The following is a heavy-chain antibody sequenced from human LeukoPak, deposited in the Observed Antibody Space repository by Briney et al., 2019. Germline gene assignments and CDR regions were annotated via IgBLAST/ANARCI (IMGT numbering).Heavy chain of an antibody. CDR2: INWNGGRI. CDR3: ARGYCSSGSCYSPAFDY. Sequence: GGSLRLSCAASGFTFDDYGTSWVRQVPGKGLEWVSGINWNGGRIGYADSVKGRFTISRDNAKNSLYLQMNSLRAEDTALYYCARGYCSSGSCYSPAFDYWGQGTLVTVSS. J-gene: IGHJ4*02. V-gene: IGHV3-20*04. CDR1: GFTFDDYG. D-gene: IGHD2-15*01.